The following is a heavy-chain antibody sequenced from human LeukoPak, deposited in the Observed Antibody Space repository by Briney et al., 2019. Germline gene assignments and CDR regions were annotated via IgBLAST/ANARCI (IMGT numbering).Heavy chain of an antibody. CDR1: GGSISSGSYY. V-gene: IGHV4-61*02. CDR2: IYTSGST. Sequence: SETLSLTCTVSGGSISSGSYYWSWIRQPAGKGLEWIGRIYTSGSTNYNPSLKSRVTISVDTSKNQFSLKLSSVTAADTAVYYCARDSYYDILTGYYTNDYWGQGTLVTVSS. J-gene: IGHJ4*02. D-gene: IGHD3-9*01. CDR3: ARDSYYDILTGYYTNDY.